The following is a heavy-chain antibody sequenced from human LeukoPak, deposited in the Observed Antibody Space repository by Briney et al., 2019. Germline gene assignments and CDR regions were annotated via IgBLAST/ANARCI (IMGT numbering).Heavy chain of an antibody. V-gene: IGHV4-39*01. D-gene: IGHD4-11*01. CDR3: ARRFSVTNSLYRPFDY. CDR1: SGSISSSNYF. J-gene: IGHJ4*02. Sequence: SETLSLTCTVSSGSISSSNYFWCWIRQPPGKGLQWIGSIYYSGSSYYNPSRKSRVTISVDTSKNHVSLKLRSVTAADTAVYYCARRFSVTNSLYRPFDYRGQGILGTVSS. CDR2: IYYSGSS.